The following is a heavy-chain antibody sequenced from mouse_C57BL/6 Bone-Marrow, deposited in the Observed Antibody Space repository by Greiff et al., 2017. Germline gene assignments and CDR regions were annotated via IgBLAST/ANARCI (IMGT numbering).Heavy chain of an antibody. D-gene: IGHD1-1*01. CDR2: IHPNSGRT. Sequence: QVQLKQPGAELVQPGASVKLSCKASGYTFTSYWMHWVKQRPGQGLEWIGMIHPNSGRTNYNEKFKSKATLTVDKSSSTAYMQLSSLTSEDSAVYYCARSGLRYPAWFAYWGQGTLVTVSA. J-gene: IGHJ3*01. CDR1: GYTFTSYW. V-gene: IGHV1-64*01. CDR3: ARSGLRYPAWFAY.